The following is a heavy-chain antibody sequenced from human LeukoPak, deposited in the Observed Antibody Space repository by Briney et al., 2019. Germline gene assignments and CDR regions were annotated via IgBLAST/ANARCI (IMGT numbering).Heavy chain of an antibody. CDR2: IYPGDSDT. D-gene: IGHD6-6*01. CDR1: GYSFTSYW. CDR3: ATPLGEYSSPNDAFDI. Sequence: GESLKISCKGSGYSFTSYWIGWVRQMPGKGLEWMGTIYPGDSDTRYSPSFQGQVTTSADKSISTAYLQWSSLKASDTAMYCCATPLGEYSSPNDAFDIWGQGTMVTVSS. V-gene: IGHV5-51*01. J-gene: IGHJ3*02.